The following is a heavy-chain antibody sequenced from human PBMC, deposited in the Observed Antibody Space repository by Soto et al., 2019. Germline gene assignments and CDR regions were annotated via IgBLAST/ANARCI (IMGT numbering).Heavy chain of an antibody. Sequence: QVQLVESGGGVVQPGRSLRLSCAASGFTFSSYGMHWVRQASGKGLEWVAVISYDGRNKYYADSVKGRFTISRDKSKNTLFLEVTSLRVEDTAVYNCAKDLYGSAYYPGAYWGQGSLVTVSS. D-gene: IGHD3-22*01. CDR3: AKDLYGSAYYPGAY. V-gene: IGHV3-30*18. CDR1: GFTFSSYG. CDR2: ISYDGRNK. J-gene: IGHJ1*01.